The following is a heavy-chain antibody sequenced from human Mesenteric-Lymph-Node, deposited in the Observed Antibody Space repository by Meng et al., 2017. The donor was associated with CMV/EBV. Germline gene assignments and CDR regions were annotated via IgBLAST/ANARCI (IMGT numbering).Heavy chain of an antibody. CDR3: ARPQGLYCSATMCFKSYFDD. CDR1: GYTFTTNY. V-gene: IGHV1-2*02. CDR2: INPKNGAT. Sequence: ASAKVSCKASGYTFTTNYLFWLRQAPGQGMEWLGWINPKNGATNYTRKFQGRVNMTRDTSINTVYLELSNLRSDDTALYYCARPQGLYCSATMCFKSYFDDWGQGTQVTVSS. D-gene: IGHD2-15*01. J-gene: IGHJ4*02.